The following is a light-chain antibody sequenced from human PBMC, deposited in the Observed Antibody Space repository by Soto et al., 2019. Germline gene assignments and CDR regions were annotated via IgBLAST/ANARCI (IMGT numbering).Light chain of an antibody. CDR1: QSVSSSY. Sequence: EIVLTQSPGTLSLSPGERATLSCRASQSVSSSYLAWYQQKPGQAPRLLIYGASSRATGIPDRFSGSGSGTDLTLTISRLEPEDFAVYYCQQEETFGQGTKVEIK. V-gene: IGKV3-20*01. CDR3: QQEET. J-gene: IGKJ1*01. CDR2: GAS.